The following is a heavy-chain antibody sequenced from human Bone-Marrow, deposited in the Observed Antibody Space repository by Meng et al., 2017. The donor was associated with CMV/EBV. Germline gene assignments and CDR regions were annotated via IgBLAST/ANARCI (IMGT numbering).Heavy chain of an antibody. Sequence: ASVKVSCKASGYTLTGYYMHWVRQAPGQGLEWMGWINPNSGGTKYAQKLQGRVTMTRDTSIRTAYMELGRLRSDGTAVYYCARVRVVIIKTYGMDVWGQGTTVTVSS. D-gene: IGHD3-3*01. V-gene: IGHV1-2*02. J-gene: IGHJ6*02. CDR3: ARVRVVIIKTYGMDV. CDR2: INPNSGGT. CDR1: GYTLTGYY.